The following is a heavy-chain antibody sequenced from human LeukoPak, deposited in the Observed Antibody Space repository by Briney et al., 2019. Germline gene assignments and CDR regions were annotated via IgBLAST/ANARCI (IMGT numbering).Heavy chain of an antibody. CDR1: GFTFNSYE. CDR3: ASESDDSGDAFDI. CDR2: ISSSGTTI. V-gene: IGHV3-48*03. J-gene: IGHJ3*02. Sequence: SGGSLRLSCAASGFTFNSYEMHWVRQAPGKGLEWVSYISSSGTTIYYADSVKGRFTISRDNAKNSLYLQMNSLRAEDTAIYYCASESDDSGDAFDIWGQGTMVTVSS. D-gene: IGHD3-10*01.